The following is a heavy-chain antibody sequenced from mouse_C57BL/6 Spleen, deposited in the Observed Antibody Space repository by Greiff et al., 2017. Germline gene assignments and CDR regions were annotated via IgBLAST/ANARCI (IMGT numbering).Heavy chain of an antibody. Sequence: VQLQQSGAELARPGASVKLSCKASGYTFTSYGISWVKQRTGQGLEWIGEIYPRSGNTYYNEKFKGKATLTADKSSSTAYMELRSLTSEDSAVFFCARASDYYGSSLAWFAYWGQGTLVTVSA. CDR3: ARASDYYGSSLAWFAY. V-gene: IGHV1-81*01. J-gene: IGHJ3*01. CDR1: GYTFTSYG. CDR2: IYPRSGNT. D-gene: IGHD1-1*01.